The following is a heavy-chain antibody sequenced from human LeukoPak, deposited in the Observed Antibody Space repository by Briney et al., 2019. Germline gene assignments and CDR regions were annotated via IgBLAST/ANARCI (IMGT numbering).Heavy chain of an antibody. CDR2: MNPNSGNT. CDR1: GYTFTSYD. Sequence: ASVKVSCKASGYTFTSYDFNWVRQATGQGLEWMGWMNPNSGNTGYAQKFQGRVTMTRNTSISTAYMELSSLRSEDTAVYYCARYQLLSPPRMRWFDPWGQGTLVTVSS. D-gene: IGHD2-2*01. CDR3: ARYQLLSPPRMRWFDP. V-gene: IGHV1-8*01. J-gene: IGHJ5*02.